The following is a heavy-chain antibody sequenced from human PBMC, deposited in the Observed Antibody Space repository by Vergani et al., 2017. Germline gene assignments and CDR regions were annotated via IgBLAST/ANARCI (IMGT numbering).Heavy chain of an antibody. CDR2: IDRNYGVK. D-gene: IGHD3-16*01. CDR1: GFTFQAFA. CDR3: VKDNDYDADGPFDL. Sequence: VEAGGGLVQPGGSLRLSCTASGFTFQAFAFHWVRQVAGGGLEWVSGIDRNYGVKNGNSFECRFSISRDNAKKAVFLQMNNLRHEDTALYFCVKDNDYDADGPFDLWGRGTLVTVSS. J-gene: IGHJ2*01. V-gene: IGHV3-9*01.